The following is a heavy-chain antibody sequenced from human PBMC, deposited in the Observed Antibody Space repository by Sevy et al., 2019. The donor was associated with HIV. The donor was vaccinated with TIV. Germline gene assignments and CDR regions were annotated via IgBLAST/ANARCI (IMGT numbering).Heavy chain of an antibody. D-gene: IGHD2-15*01. CDR3: AKDVVAVVGDAFDV. J-gene: IGHJ3*01. V-gene: IGHV3-23*01. Sequence: GGSLRLSCAASGFPFSSYAMNWVRQGPGKGLEWVSATGGRVGSTYYANSVKGRFTISRDNSKNTLYLQMDSLRAEDTAVYYCAKDVVAVVGDAFDVWGQGTMVTVSS. CDR1: GFPFSSYA. CDR2: TGGRVGST.